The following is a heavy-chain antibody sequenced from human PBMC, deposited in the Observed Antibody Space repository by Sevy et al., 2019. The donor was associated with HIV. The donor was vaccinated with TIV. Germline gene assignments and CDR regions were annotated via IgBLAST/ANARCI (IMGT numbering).Heavy chain of an antibody. CDR1: GATFSDSY. CDR3: ARGSWYDARDV. J-gene: IGHJ3*01. D-gene: IGHD2-15*01. Sequence: GGSLRLSCAASGATFSDSYMSWIRQAPGKGLEWVSHISSSGSSKYYGESVKGRFTISRDNAKNSLYLQMNSLRAEDTAVYYCARGSWYDARDVWGQGTLVTVSS. CDR2: ISSSGSSK. V-gene: IGHV3-11*01.